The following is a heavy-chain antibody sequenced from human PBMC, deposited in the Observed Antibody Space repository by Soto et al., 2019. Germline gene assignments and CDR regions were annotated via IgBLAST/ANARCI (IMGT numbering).Heavy chain of an antibody. CDR2: IDPSDSYT. CDR1: GYSFTSYW. J-gene: IGHJ5*02. CDR3: ARYQVTPIDH. D-gene: IGHD2-2*01. Sequence: XESLKISCKGSGYSFTSYWISWVRQMPGKGLEWMGRIDPSDSYTNYSPSFQGHVTISADKSISTAYLQWSSLKASDTAMYYCARYQVTPIDHWGQGTLVTVSS. V-gene: IGHV5-10-1*01.